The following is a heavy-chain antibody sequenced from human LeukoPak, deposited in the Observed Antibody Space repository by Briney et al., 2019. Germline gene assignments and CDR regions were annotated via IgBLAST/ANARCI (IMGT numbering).Heavy chain of an antibody. V-gene: IGHV1-2*02. Sequence: ASVTVSCKASGYTFTGYYMHWVRQAPGQGLEWMGWINPNSGGANYAQKFQGRVTMTRDTSISTAYMELSRLRSDDTAVYYCAHIAAADDFDYWGQGTLVTVSS. CDR3: AHIAAADDFDY. D-gene: IGHD6-13*01. CDR1: GYTFTGYY. J-gene: IGHJ4*02. CDR2: INPNSGGA.